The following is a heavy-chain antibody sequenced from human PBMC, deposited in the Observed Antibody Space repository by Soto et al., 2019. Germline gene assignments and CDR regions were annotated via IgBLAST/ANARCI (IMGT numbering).Heavy chain of an antibody. J-gene: IGHJ6*02. CDR1: GASISSGGYY. V-gene: IGHV4-39*01. Sequence: PSETLSLTCTFSGASISSGGYYLSWIRQHPGKGLEWIGSIYYSGSTYYNPSLKSRVTISVDTSKNQFSLKLSSVTAADTAVYYCARRLYYDSSGFEGGGMDVWGQGTTVTVSS. CDR2: IYYSGST. CDR3: ARRLYYDSSGFEGGGMDV. D-gene: IGHD3-22*01.